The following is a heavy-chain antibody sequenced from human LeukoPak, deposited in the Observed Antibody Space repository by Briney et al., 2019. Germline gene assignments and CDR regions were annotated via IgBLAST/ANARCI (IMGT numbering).Heavy chain of an antibody. CDR3: ARGEPLLSWIDP. V-gene: IGHV4-34*01. Sequence: KPSETLSLTCAVYGGSFSGYYWSWIRQPPGKGLEWIGEINHSGSTNYNPSLKSRVTISVDTSKNQFSLKLSSVTAADTAVYYCARGEPLLSWIDPWGQGTLVTVSS. J-gene: IGHJ5*02. CDR1: GGSFSGYY. D-gene: IGHD3-10*01. CDR2: INHSGST.